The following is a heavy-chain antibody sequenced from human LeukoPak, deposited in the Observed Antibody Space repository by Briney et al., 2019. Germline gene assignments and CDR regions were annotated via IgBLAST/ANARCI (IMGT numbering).Heavy chain of an antibody. CDR2: FYTSGST. V-gene: IGHV4-4*07. CDR1: GGSISNYY. D-gene: IGHD3-10*01. J-gene: IGHJ6*03. Sequence: PSETLSLTCTVSGGSISNYYWSWIRQPAGKGLEWIGRFYTSGSTNYNPSLKSRVTMSVDTSKNQFSLKLTSVTAADTAVYYCARVGKTYYYGSGSSPPDYYNYYMDVWGKGTTVTISS. CDR3: ARVGKTYYYGSGSSPPDYYNYYMDV.